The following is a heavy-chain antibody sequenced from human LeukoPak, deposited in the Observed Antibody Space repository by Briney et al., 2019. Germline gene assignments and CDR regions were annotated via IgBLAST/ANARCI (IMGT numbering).Heavy chain of an antibody. J-gene: IGHJ3*02. D-gene: IGHD2-15*01. CDR2: ISPTGGST. CDR3: AKDSVVGHAPDGFHI. CDR1: GFTFSSYG. V-gene: IGHV3-23*01. Sequence: GGSLRLSCAASGFTFSSYGMSWVRQAPGKGLGWVSTISPTGGSTYYADSVKGRFTISRDSSKNTLYLQMNSLRDEDTAIYYCAKDSVVGHAPDGFHIWGQGTMVTVSS.